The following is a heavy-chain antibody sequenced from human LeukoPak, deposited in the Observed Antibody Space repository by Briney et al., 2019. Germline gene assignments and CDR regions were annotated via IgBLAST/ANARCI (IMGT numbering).Heavy chain of an antibody. Sequence: ASETLSLTCNVSGASISSYYWSWIRQPPGKGLEWIGNIQYSGNSDSNPSLNYNPSLKSRVTMSVDTSEKQLSLKLSSVTAADAALYYCARDAGEGQLPRRNWFDPWGQGTLVTVSS. J-gene: IGHJ5*02. V-gene: IGHV4-59*12. CDR3: ARDAGEGQLPRRNWFDP. CDR2: IQYSGNSDSNPSL. CDR1: GASISSYY. D-gene: IGHD2-2*01.